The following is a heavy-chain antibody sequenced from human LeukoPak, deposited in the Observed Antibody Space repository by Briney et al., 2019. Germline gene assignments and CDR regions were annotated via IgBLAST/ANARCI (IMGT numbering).Heavy chain of an antibody. CDR3: ARDYHGGSGYELLFDS. CDR2: INPNSGGT. CDR1: GYTFTGYY. Sequence: ASVKVSCKASGYTFTGYYIHWVRQAPGQGLEWMGWINPNSGGTNYAQKLQGRVTMTRDTSITTAYMEVARLRSDDTAVYYCARDYHGGSGYELLFDSWGQGTLVTVSS. D-gene: IGHD5-12*01. J-gene: IGHJ4*02. V-gene: IGHV1-2*02.